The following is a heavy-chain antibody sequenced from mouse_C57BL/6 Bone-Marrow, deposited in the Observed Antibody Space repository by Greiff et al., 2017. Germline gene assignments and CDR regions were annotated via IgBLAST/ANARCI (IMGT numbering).Heavy chain of an antibody. V-gene: IGHV1-63*01. CDR1: GYTFTNYW. Sequence: VQLQQSGAELVRPGPSVKMSCKASGYTFTNYWIGWAKQRPGHGLEWIGDIYPGGGYTNYNEKFKGKATLTADKSSSTAYMQFSSLTSEDSAIYYCARKGRGAMDYWGQGTSVTVSS. CDR2: IYPGGGYT. CDR3: ARKGRGAMDY. J-gene: IGHJ4*01. D-gene: IGHD3-3*01.